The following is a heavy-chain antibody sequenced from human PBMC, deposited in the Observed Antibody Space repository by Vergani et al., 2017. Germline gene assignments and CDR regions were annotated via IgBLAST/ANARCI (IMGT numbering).Heavy chain of an antibody. CDR1: GGSFSGYY. J-gene: IGHJ4*02. D-gene: IGHD3-16*01. V-gene: IGHV4-34*01. CDR2: INHSGST. Sequence: QVQLQQWGAGLLKPSETLSLTCAVYGGSFSGYYWSWIRKPPGKGLEWIGEINHSGSTNYNPSLKSRVTISVDTSKNQFSLKLSSVTAADTAVYYCARGGGTDYWGQGTLVTVSS. CDR3: ARGGGTDY.